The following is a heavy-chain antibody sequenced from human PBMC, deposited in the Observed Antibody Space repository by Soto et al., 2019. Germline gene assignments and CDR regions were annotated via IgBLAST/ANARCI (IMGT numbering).Heavy chain of an antibody. J-gene: IGHJ4*02. CDR3: ARDLPDQVVILYYFDY. CDR2: INPSGGST. CDR1: GYTFTSYY. V-gene: IGHV1-46*01. D-gene: IGHD3-22*01. Sequence: ASVKVSCKASGYTFTSYYMHWVRQAPGQGLEWMGIINPSGGSTSYAQKFQGRVTMTRDTSTSTVYMELSSLRSEDTAMYYCARDLPDQVVILYYFDYWGQGTLVTVSS.